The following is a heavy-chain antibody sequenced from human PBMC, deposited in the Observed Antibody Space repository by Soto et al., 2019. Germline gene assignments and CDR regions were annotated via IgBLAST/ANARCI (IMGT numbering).Heavy chain of an antibody. CDR3: ARDGPRVVTRFYYGMDV. CDR1: GFTFSSYW. V-gene: IGHV3-74*01. Sequence: PGGSLRLSCAASGFTFSSYWMHWVRQAPGKGLVWVSRINSDGSSTSYADSVKGRFTISRDNAKNTLYLQMNSLRAEDTAVYYCARDGPRVVTRFYYGMDVWGQGTTVTVSS. D-gene: IGHD3-22*01. CDR2: INSDGSST. J-gene: IGHJ6*02.